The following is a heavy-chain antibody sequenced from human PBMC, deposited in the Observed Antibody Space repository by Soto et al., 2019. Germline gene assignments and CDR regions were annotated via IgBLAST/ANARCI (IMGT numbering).Heavy chain of an antibody. CDR3: ARDPTYYYGSGSYYLDGWFDP. CDR2: IYTSGST. Sequence: QVQLQESGPGLVKPSETLSLTCTVSGGSISSYYWSWIRQPAGKGLEWIGRIYTSGSTNYNPSLKSRVTMSVDTSKNQFSLKLSSVTAADTAVYYCARDPTYYYGSGSYYLDGWFDPWGQGTLVTVSS. V-gene: IGHV4-4*07. J-gene: IGHJ5*02. CDR1: GGSISSYY. D-gene: IGHD3-10*01.